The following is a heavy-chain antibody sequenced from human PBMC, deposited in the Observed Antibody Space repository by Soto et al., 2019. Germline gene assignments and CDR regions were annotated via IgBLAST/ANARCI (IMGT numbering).Heavy chain of an antibody. V-gene: IGHV3-30*03. J-gene: IGHJ4*02. CDR2: ISYDGSNE. CDR1: GFDFSSFA. Sequence: QVLWVESGGGVVQPGESLRLSCAASGFDFSSFAMQWVRQAPGKGLEWVTTISYDGSNEYYGDSVKGRFTISRDNSKNTLHLQMNSLRTDDTGIYYCASVLEYWGQGTLVTVSS. CDR3: ASVLEY.